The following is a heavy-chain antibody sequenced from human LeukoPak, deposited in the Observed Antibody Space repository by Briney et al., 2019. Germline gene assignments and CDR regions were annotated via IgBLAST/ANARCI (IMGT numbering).Heavy chain of an antibody. Sequence: PSETLSLTCTVSGASINNAYWAWIRQPAGKGLEWIGRIYSSENTNYSPFLKSRVTMSIDRSKNQFSLRLSSVTAADTAVYYCARCYDGNGHYTDWFDPWGQGILVTVSS. CDR1: GASINNAY. CDR3: ARCYDGNGHYTDWFDP. CDR2: IYSSENT. D-gene: IGHD3-22*01. V-gene: IGHV4-4*07. J-gene: IGHJ5*02.